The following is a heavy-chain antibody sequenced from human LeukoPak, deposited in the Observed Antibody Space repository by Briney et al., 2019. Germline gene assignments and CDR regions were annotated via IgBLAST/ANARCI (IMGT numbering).Heavy chain of an antibody. V-gene: IGHV3-53*01. Sequence: PGGSLRLSCAASGFTVSSNYMSWVRQAPGKGLEWVSVIYSGGSTYYADSVKGRFTISRDNSKNTLYLQMNSLRAEDTAVYYCAKLADSGSYAYWGQGTLVTVSS. D-gene: IGHD1-26*01. CDR3: AKLADSGSYAY. CDR1: GFTVSSNY. J-gene: IGHJ4*02. CDR2: IYSGGST.